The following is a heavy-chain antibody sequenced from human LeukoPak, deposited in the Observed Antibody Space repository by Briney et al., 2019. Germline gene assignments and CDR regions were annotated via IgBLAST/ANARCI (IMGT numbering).Heavy chain of an antibody. CDR2: IHPSGML. CDR3: ARSITGYYDSSGYYYYYYYMDV. CDR1: GASFNSDDQY. Sequence: SETLSLTCTVSGASFNSDDQYWNWIRQSPGKGLEWIGSIHPSGMLYNNPSLESRVTMSRDTSKNQFSLNLSSVTAADTAVYYCARSITGYYDSSGYYYYYYYMDVWGKGTTVTVSS. D-gene: IGHD3-22*01. V-gene: IGHV4-31*03. J-gene: IGHJ6*03.